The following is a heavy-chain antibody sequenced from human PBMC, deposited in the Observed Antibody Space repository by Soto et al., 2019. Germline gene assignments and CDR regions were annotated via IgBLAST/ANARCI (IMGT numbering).Heavy chain of an antibody. CDR1: DDSINNSDYY. Sequence: QLQLQESGPGLAKPSETLSLTCTVSDDSINNSDYYWAWIRQPPGKGLEWIGDISYSGYTFYTPSLKSRVTISIDTSKYQFSLRLTSVTASDTAVYYCVRRRRGGFFDYWGQGTLLTVSS. CDR3: VRRRRGGFFDY. V-gene: IGHV4-39*01. D-gene: IGHD3-10*01. CDR2: ISYSGYT. J-gene: IGHJ4*02.